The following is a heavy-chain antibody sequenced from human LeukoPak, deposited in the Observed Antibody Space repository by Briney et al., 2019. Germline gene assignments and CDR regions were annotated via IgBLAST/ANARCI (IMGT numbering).Heavy chain of an antibody. CDR1: GYTFTSYG. Sequence: ASVKVSCKASGYTFTSYGISWVRQAPGQGLEWMGWISAYNGNTNYAQKLQGRVTMTTDTSTSTAYMELRSLRSDDTAVYYCARDSNYHYYDSSGSIRGHDYWGQGTLVTVSS. J-gene: IGHJ4*02. D-gene: IGHD3-22*01. CDR3: ARDSNYHYYDSSGSIRGHDY. CDR2: ISAYNGNT. V-gene: IGHV1-18*01.